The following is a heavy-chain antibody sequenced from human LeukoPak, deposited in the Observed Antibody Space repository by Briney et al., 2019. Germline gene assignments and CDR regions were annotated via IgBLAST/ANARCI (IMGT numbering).Heavy chain of an antibody. V-gene: IGHV3-21*01. J-gene: IGHJ6*04. Sequence: GGSLRLSCAASGFTFSSYSMNWVRQAPGKGLEWVSSISIGSSNINYADSVKGRFTISRDNAKNSLYLQMNSLRAEDRAVYYCARTYGSGSYYYYGIDVWGKGTTVTVSS. CDR1: GFTFSSYS. CDR2: ISIGSSNI. CDR3: ARTYGSGSYYYYGIDV. D-gene: IGHD3-10*01.